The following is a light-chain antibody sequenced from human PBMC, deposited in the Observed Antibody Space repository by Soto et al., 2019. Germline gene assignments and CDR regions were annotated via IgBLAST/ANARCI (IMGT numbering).Light chain of an antibody. CDR1: SSNIGAGYD. V-gene: IGLV1-40*01. J-gene: IGLJ2*01. CDR2: GNN. Sequence: QSVLTQPPSVSGAPGQRVTISCTGSSSNIGAGYDVHWYQQLPGTAPKLLIYGNNHRPSGVPDRFSGSKSGTSASLAITGLQAEDEADYDCQSYDSSLSGSNVVFGGGTKLTVL. CDR3: QSYDSSLSGSNVV.